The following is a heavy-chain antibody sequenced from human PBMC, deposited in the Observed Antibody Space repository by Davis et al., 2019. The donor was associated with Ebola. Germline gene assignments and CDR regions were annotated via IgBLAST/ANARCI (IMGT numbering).Heavy chain of an antibody. CDR3: ARVVAVAYFDY. CDR2: INSDGSST. D-gene: IGHD6-19*01. Sequence: GESLKISCAASGFTFSSYWMHWVRQAPGKGLVWVSRINSDGSSTSYADSVKGRFTISRDNAKNSLYLQMNSLRAEDTAVYYCARVVAVAYFDYWGQGTLVTVSS. CDR1: GFTFSSYW. V-gene: IGHV3-74*01. J-gene: IGHJ4*02.